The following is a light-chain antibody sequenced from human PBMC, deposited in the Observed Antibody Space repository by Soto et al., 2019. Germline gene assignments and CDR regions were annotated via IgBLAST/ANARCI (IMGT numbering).Light chain of an antibody. CDR3: LLSYTGRLYV. J-gene: IGLJ1*01. CDR1: TGPVTNGHF. V-gene: IGLV7-46*01. CDR2: DTD. Sequence: QAVVTQEPSLTVSPGGTVTLTCGSSTGPVTNGHFPYWFQQKPGQAPRPLIYDTDNKPSWTPARFSASLLGDKAALTLSGALPEDEADYYCLLSYTGRLYVFGPGTKVTVL.